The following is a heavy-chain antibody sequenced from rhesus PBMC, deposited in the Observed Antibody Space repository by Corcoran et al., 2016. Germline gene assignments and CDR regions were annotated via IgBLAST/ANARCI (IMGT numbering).Heavy chain of an antibody. D-gene: IGHD2-15*01. V-gene: IGHV2S2*01. Sequence: QVTLKESGPAVVKPTQTLTLTCTISGFSLRSPDLPVHWIRQSPGKALEWLALIDWNNVKEYSTSLKTRLTILQDTAKNQVVLIMTHMDPMDTATYYCARSLTLDYWGQGVLVTVSS. CDR2: IDWNNVK. J-gene: IGHJ4*01. CDR1: GFSLRSPDLP. CDR3: ARSLTLDY.